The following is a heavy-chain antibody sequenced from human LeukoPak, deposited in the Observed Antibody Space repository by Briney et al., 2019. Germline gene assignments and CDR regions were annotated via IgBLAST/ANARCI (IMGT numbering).Heavy chain of an antibody. J-gene: IGHJ5*02. D-gene: IGHD2-2*02. CDR3: ARVRPTKYCSSTSCYKARRNMANWFDP. CDR1: GGSISSYY. V-gene: IGHV4-4*07. CDR2: IYTSGST. Sequence: SETLSLTCTVSGGSISSYYWSWIRQPAGKGLEWIGRIYTSGSTNYNPSLKSRVTMSVDTSKNQFSLKLSSVTAADTAVYYCARVRPTKYCSSTSCYKARRNMANWFDPWGQGTLVTVSS.